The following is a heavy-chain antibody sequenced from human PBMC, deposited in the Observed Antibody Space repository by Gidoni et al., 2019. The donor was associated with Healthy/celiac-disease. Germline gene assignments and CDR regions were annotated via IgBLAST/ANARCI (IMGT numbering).Heavy chain of an antibody. V-gene: IGHV3-48*02. CDR3: AREPPFWNYYYGMDV. D-gene: IGHD3-3*01. CDR1: GFTFGSYS. CDR2: ISSSSSTI. Sequence: EVQLVESGGGSVQPGGSLRLSCAASGFTFGSYSMNWVRQAPGKGLEWVSYISSSSSTIYYADSVKGRFTISRDNAKNSLYLQMNSLRDEDTAVYYCAREPPFWNYYYGMDVWGQGTTVTVSS. J-gene: IGHJ6*02.